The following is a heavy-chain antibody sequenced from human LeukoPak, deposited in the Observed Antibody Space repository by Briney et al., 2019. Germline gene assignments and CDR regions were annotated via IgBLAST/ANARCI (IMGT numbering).Heavy chain of an antibody. CDR2: INPNSGGT. Sequence: GASVKVSCKASGYTFTSYGISWVRQAPGQGLEWMGWINPNSGGTNYAQKFQGRVTMTRDTSISTAYMELSRLRSDDTAVYYCARDGVGAGWFDPWGQGTLVTVSS. D-gene: IGHD2-8*01. V-gene: IGHV1-2*02. J-gene: IGHJ5*02. CDR1: GYTFTSYG. CDR3: ARDGVGAGWFDP.